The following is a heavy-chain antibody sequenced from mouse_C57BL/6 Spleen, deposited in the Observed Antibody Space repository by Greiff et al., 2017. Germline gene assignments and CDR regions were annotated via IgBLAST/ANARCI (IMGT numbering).Heavy chain of an antibody. D-gene: IGHD2-1*01. CDR2: IDPSDSYT. J-gene: IGHJ2*01. CDR1: GYTFTSYW. V-gene: IGHV1-69*01. CDR3: ARKGGNYGEY. Sequence: QVQLQQPGAELVMPGASVKLSCKASGYTFTSYWMHWVKQRPGQGLEWIGEIDPSDSYTNYNQKFKGKSTLTVDKSSSTAYMQLSSLTSEDSAVYYCARKGGNYGEYWGQGTTLAVA.